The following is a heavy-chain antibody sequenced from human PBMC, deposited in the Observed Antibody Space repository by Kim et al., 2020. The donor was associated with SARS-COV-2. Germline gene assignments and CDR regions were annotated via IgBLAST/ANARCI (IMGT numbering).Heavy chain of an antibody. CDR2: LNGNSRYI. CDR3: ARGPDIQPTNHYYDY. Sequence: GGSLILSCAASGFTFSSYSMNWLRQAPGKGLEWVSTLNGNSRYIYYADSVKGRFTISRDNAKNSLYLQMSSLRVEDTAVYFCARGPDIQPTNHYYDYWGQGLLVTVSS. CDR1: GFTFSSYS. V-gene: IGHV3-21*01. D-gene: IGHD5-18*01. J-gene: IGHJ4*02.